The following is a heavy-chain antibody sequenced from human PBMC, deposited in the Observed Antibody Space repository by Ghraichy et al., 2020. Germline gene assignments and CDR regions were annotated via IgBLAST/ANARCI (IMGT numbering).Heavy chain of an antibody. CDR2: IFKSGTT. V-gene: IGHV4-30-2*01. Sequence: SQTLSLTCTVSAGSISSGDYFWSWVRQPTTKGLEYIGYIFKSGTTNYNPSLKSRATVSIDRSGNRFSLRLSSVTAADTAVYFCARGFSVGRGGLATSYHYAMDVWGQGTTVIVSS. D-gene: IGHD3-10*01. J-gene: IGHJ6*02. CDR1: AGSISSGDYF. CDR3: ARGFSVGRGGLATSYHYAMDV.